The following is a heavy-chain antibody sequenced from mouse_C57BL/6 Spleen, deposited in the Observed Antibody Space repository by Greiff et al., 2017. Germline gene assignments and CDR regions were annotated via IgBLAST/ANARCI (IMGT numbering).Heavy chain of an antibody. D-gene: IGHD2-4*01. CDR3: ARDRGLREGYYFDY. Sequence: VKLQQPGTELVKPGASVKLSCKASGYTFTSYWMHWVKQRPGQGLEWIGNINPSNGGTNYNEKFKSKATLTVDKSSSTAYMQLSSLTSEDSAVYDCARDRGLREGYYFDYWGQGTTLTVSS. J-gene: IGHJ2*01. CDR1: GYTFTSYW. CDR2: INPSNGGT. V-gene: IGHV1-53*01.